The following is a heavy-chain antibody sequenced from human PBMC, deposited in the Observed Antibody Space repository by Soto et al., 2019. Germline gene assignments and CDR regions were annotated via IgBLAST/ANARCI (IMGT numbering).Heavy chain of an antibody. J-gene: IGHJ3*02. V-gene: IGHV4-39*01. Sequence: PXETLSLTCTVSGYSISSSNSHWGWTRQPPGKGLEYIGIVYYGGAIFYSGNIYYSPSLKSRVTISVDTSKNQFSLRLSSVTAADTGVYYCVRYDRINMKPYSPEGFHIWGQGTMVTVSS. D-gene: IGHD3-3*02. CDR3: VRYDRINMKPYSPEGFHI. CDR2: VYYGGAIFYSGNI. CDR1: GYSISSSNSH.